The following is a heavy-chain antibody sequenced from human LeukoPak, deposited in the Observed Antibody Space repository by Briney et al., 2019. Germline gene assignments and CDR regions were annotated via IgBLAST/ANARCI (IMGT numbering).Heavy chain of an antibody. Sequence: PGGSLRLSCAASAFDFSIYSMNWVRQAPGKGLEWVASISSRSLYIYYPDSLRGRFTIYRDNAEKSLYLQMNDLRAEDTAVYYCSRDLDCTVTACYGGDDGFDIWGQGTMVTVSS. CDR3: SRDLDCTVTACYGGDDGFDI. CDR1: AFDFSIYS. CDR2: ISSRSLYI. D-gene: IGHD2-8*02. J-gene: IGHJ3*02. V-gene: IGHV3-21*01.